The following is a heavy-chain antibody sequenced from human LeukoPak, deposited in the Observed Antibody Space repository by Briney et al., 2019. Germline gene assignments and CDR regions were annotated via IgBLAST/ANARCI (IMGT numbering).Heavy chain of an antibody. V-gene: IGHV3-23*01. CDR1: GFTFSTFA. CDR3: AKDGDTMSGTYYYDMDV. D-gene: IGHD1-26*01. Sequence: GGSLRLSCAASGFTFSTFAMIWVRQPPGKGLEWVSSIFPSGGEIHYADSVRGRFTISRDNSKSTLSLQMNSLRGEDTAVYYCAKDGDTMSGTYYYDMDVWGKGTTVTIS. CDR2: IFPSGGEI. J-gene: IGHJ6*03.